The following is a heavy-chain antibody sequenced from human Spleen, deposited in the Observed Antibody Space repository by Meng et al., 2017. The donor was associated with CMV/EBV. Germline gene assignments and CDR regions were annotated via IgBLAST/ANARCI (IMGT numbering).Heavy chain of an antibody. Sequence: ASVKVSFKASGYTFTRYGISWVRQAPGRGLEWMEWISAYNGNTKYAQKLQARVTMTTDTSTSTAYMALRSLRSDDTAVYYCARCGYCTNGVCYLDYYYYGMDVWGQGTTVTVSS. J-gene: IGHJ6*02. CDR3: ARCGYCTNGVCYLDYYYYGMDV. V-gene: IGHV1-18*01. D-gene: IGHD2-8*01. CDR2: ISAYNGNT. CDR1: GYTFTRYG.